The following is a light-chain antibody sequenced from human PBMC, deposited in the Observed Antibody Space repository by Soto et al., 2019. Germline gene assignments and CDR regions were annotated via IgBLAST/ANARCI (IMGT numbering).Light chain of an antibody. Sequence: QSVLTQPPSVSVAPGQRVTISCTGSSSNIGAGYDVHWYQQLPGTAPKLLIYGHSNRPSGVPDRFSGSKSGTSASLAITGLQAEDEADYYCQSYDSSLSGGVFGGGTQVTVL. J-gene: IGLJ2*01. V-gene: IGLV1-40*01. CDR2: GHS. CDR1: SSNIGAGYD. CDR3: QSYDSSLSGGV.